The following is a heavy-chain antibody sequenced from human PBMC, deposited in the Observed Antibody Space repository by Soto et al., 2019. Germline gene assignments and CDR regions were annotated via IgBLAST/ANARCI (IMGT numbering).Heavy chain of an antibody. CDR3: ARQGSWYAPTDFDY. D-gene: IGHD6-13*01. Sequence: QLQLQESGPGLVKPSETLSLTCTVSGGSISSSSYYWGGIRQPPGQGMEWIGSIYSSGSTYYNPSLKSRVTISVDTSKNQFALKLSSVTAADTAVYYCARQGSWYAPTDFDYWGQGTLVTVSS. CDR2: IYSSGST. CDR1: GGSISSSSYY. V-gene: IGHV4-39*01. J-gene: IGHJ4*02.